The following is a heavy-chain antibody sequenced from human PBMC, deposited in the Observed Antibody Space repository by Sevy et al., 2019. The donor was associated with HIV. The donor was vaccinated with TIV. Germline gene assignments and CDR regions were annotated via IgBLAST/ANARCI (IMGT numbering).Heavy chain of an antibody. CDR3: ARNRVRSSGRRLEAFDI. Sequence: SETLSLTCAVSGYSISSSNWWGWIRQPPGKGLEWIGYIYYSGRTYHNPSLKSRVSMSVDTSKNQYSLKLSSVTAVDDAVYYCARNRVRSSGRRLEAFDIWGQGTMVTVSS. CDR2: IYYSGRT. D-gene: IGHD3-22*01. CDR1: GYSISSSNW. V-gene: IGHV4-28*01. J-gene: IGHJ3*02.